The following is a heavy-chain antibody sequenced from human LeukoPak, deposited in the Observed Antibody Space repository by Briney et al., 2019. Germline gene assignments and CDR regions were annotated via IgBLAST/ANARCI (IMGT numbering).Heavy chain of an antibody. CDR3: ARESDILTGRSFDY. Sequence: PSETLSLTCTVSDGSISSFYWSWIRQPAGKGLEWIGRIYTSGSTNYNPSLKSRVTMSVDTSKNQFSLKLSSVTAADTAVYYCARESDILTGRSFDYWGQGTLVTVSS. D-gene: IGHD3-9*01. V-gene: IGHV4-4*07. CDR2: IYTSGST. CDR1: DGSISSFY. J-gene: IGHJ4*02.